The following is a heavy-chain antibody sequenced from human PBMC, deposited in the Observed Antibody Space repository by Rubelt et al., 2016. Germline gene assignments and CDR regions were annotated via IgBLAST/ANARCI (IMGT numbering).Heavy chain of an antibody. Sequence: EMQLVESGGGLVQPGGSLRLSCAAPGFTFSSYWMSWVRQAPGKGLEWVSYISSGSGTISYADSVKGRLTISRDNAKNSLYLQMNGLRDEDTAVYYCARVDGSHSYWGRGTLVTVSS. CDR3: ARVDGSHSY. D-gene: IGHD2-15*01. J-gene: IGHJ4*02. CDR1: GFTFSSYW. CDR2: ISSGSGTI. V-gene: IGHV3-48*02.